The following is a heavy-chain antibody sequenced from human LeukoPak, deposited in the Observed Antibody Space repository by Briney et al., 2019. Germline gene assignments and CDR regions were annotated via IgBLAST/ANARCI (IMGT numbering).Heavy chain of an antibody. CDR3: ARVGSWDTFDV. V-gene: IGHV3-21*01. CDR1: GFTFSSYT. D-gene: IGHD3-10*01. Sequence: GGSLRLSCAASGFTFSSYTMNWLRQAPGKGLEWVSSISSSSTYIYYAGSVKGRFTISRDNAKNSLYLQMNSLRAEDTAVYHCARVGSWDTFDVWGQGTMVTVSS. J-gene: IGHJ3*01. CDR2: ISSSSTYI.